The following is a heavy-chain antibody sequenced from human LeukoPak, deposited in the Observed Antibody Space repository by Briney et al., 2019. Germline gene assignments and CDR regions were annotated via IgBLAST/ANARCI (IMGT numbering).Heavy chain of an antibody. CDR2: IYYSGST. Sequence: SETLSLTCTVSGGSISSYYWSWIRQPPGKGLEWIGYIYYSGSTNYNPSLKSRVTISVDTSKNQFSLKLSSVTAADTAVYYCARAPRISSGYYYGDYWGQGTLVTASS. CDR1: GGSISSYY. J-gene: IGHJ4*02. D-gene: IGHD3-22*01. V-gene: IGHV4-59*01. CDR3: ARAPRISSGYYYGDY.